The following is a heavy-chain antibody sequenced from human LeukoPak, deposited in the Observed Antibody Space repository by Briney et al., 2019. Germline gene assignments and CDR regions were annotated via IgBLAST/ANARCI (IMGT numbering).Heavy chain of an antibody. CDR1: GFTFSSYA. CDR3: AKDLIGSRIQLWSVEYYFDY. D-gene: IGHD5-18*01. V-gene: IGHV3-23*01. Sequence: GGSLRLSCAASGFTFSSYAINWVRQAPGKGLEWVSNISGSGGSTYYPDSVKGRFTISRDNSKNTLYLQMNSLRAEDTAVYYCAKDLIGSRIQLWSVEYYFDYWGQGTLVTVSS. J-gene: IGHJ4*02. CDR2: ISGSGGST.